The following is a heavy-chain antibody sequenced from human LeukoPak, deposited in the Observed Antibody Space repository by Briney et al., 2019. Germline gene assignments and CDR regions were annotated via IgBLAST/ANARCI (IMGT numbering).Heavy chain of an antibody. D-gene: IGHD6-19*01. CDR3: AGRAQTTGWSFDY. CDR2: IHTSGST. V-gene: IGHV4-4*07. J-gene: IGHJ4*02. Sequence: SGTLSLTCFVSGGSITSYHWSWIRQPAGKGLEWIGQIHTSGSTNYNPSLKSRAAMSLDTSKNQFSLELSSVTAADTSVYYCAGRAQTTGWSFDYWGQGALVTVSS. CDR1: GGSITSYH.